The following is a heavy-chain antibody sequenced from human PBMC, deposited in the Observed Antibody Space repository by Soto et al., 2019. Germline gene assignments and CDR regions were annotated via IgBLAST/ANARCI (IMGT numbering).Heavy chain of an antibody. V-gene: IGHV3-21*01. CDR1: GFTFSGYS. D-gene: IGHD2-8*01. J-gene: IGHJ6*02. Sequence: EVQLVESGGGLVKPGGSLRLSCVASGFTFSGYSINWVRQAPGKGLEWVSYISGPSIYIYYADSVKGRFTISRDNAKNAVYLQMNSLRAEDTAVYYCARGFRNGFNVWCQGTTVSVSS. CDR2: ISGPSIYI. CDR3: ARGFRNGFNV.